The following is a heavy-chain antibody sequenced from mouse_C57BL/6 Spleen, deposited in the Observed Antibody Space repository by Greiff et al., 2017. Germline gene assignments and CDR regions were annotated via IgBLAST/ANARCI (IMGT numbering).Heavy chain of an antibody. V-gene: IGHV1-64*01. CDR2: IHPNSGST. Sequence: QVQLQQPGAELVKPGASVKLSCKASGYTFTSYWMHWVKQRPGQGLEWIGMIHPNSGSTNYNEKFKSKATLTVDKSSSTAYMQLSSLTSEDSAVXYCARSGGNPASFDDWGQGTTLTVSS. CDR3: ARSGGNPASFDD. J-gene: IGHJ2*01. D-gene: IGHD2-1*01. CDR1: GYTFTSYW.